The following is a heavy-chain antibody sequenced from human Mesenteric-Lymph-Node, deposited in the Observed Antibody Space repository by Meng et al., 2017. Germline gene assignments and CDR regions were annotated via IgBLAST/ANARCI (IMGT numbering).Heavy chain of an antibody. CDR3: ARDPPWAHSAFDI. CDR2: TYDRTQWLT. CDR1: GDSVSNNGAA. D-gene: IGHD7-27*01. J-gene: IGHJ3*02. V-gene: IGHV6-1*01. Sequence: SETLSLTCAISGDSVSNNGAAWNWIRQAPSRGLEWLGRTYDRTQWLTDYAVSVNSRITINPDTSKNQFSLHLNSVTPEDTAIYYCARDPPWAHSAFDILGQGKMVTVSS.